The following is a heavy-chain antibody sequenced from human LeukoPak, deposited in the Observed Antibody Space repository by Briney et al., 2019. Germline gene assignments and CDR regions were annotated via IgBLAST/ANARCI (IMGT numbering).Heavy chain of an antibody. J-gene: IGHJ4*02. CDR2: IWNDGSNK. D-gene: IGHD3-10*01. V-gene: IGHV3-33*08. CDR1: GFTFSMYA. Sequence: QPGGSLRLSCAASGFTFSMYAMPWVRQAPGMGLEWVAVIWNDGSNKYYADSVQGRFTISRDNSKNTLYLQMNSLRAEDTAVYYCGRGSANLKDGADYWGQGTLVTVSS. CDR3: GRGSANLKDGADY.